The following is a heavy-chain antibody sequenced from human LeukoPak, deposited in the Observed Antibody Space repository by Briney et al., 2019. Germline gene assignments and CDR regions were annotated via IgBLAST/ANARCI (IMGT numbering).Heavy chain of an antibody. CDR3: ARAFTIFGALYYYYYGMDV. CDR1: GYTFTSYD. V-gene: IGHV1-8*01. Sequence: ASVKVSCKASGYTFTSYDINWVRQATGQGLEWMGWMNPNSGNTGYAQKFQGRVTMTRNTSISTAYMELSSLRSEDTAVYYCARAFTIFGALYYYYYGMDVWGQGTTVTVSS. J-gene: IGHJ6*02. CDR2: MNPNSGNT. D-gene: IGHD3-3*01.